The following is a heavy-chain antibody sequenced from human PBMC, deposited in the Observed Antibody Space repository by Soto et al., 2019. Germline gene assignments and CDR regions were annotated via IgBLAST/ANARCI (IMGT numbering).Heavy chain of an antibody. V-gene: IGHV4-4*02. CDR3: ARSGDCTRPGCILGWFGP. J-gene: IGHJ5*02. CDR2: TSHDGVA. CDR1: SGSIDNAYS. Sequence: SETLSLICAFSSGSIDNAYSWSCVRQSPGKGLEWIGETSHDGVANYNPSLEGRVTISIDKSKNQFYLDLDSVTAADTAVYYCARSGDCTRPGCILGWFGPWGPGTLVTVS. D-gene: IGHD2-8*01.